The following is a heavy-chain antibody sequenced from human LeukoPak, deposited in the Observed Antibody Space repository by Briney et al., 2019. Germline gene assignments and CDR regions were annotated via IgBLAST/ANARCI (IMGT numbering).Heavy chain of an antibody. J-gene: IGHJ4*02. CDR1: GYSISSGYY. Sequence: SETLSLTCTVSGYSISSGYYWGWVRQPPGKGLEWIGSIYHSGSTYYNPSLKSRVTISVDTSKNQFSLKLSSVTAADTAVYYCSTIQTNLYFDYWGQGTLVTVSS. D-gene: IGHD1-26*01. CDR3: STIQTNLYFDY. V-gene: IGHV4-38-2*02. CDR2: IYHSGST.